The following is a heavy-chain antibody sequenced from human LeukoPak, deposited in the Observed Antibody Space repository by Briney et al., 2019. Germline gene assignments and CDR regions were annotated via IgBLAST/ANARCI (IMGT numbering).Heavy chain of an antibody. CDR1: GDSVSSNSAA. V-gene: IGHV6-1*01. J-gene: IGHJ5*02. D-gene: IGHD4-23*01. CDR2: TYYRSKWYN. Sequence: SQTLPLTCGISGDSVSSNSAAWQWIRRSPSRGLEWLGRTYYRSKWYNDYAVSVKSRITINPDTSRNQFSLQLNSVTPEDTAVYYCVRGQHGGNSAFDPWGQGTLVTVSS. CDR3: VRGQHGGNSAFDP.